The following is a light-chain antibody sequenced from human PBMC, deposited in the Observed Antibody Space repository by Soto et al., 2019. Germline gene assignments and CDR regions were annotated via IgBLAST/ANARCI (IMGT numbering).Light chain of an antibody. V-gene: IGLV3-1*01. Sequence: SYELTQPPSVSVSPGQTASITCSGDKLGHKYACWYQQKPGQSPVLVIYQDSKRPSGIPERFSGSNSGNTATLTISGTQAMDEADYYCQAWDSSTDVFGTGTKLTVL. CDR1: KLGHKY. J-gene: IGLJ1*01. CDR3: QAWDSSTDV. CDR2: QDS.